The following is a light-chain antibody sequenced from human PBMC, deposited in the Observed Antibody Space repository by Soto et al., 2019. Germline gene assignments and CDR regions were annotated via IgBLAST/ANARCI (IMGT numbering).Light chain of an antibody. CDR3: QQYGDSPRGT. J-gene: IGKJ4*01. V-gene: IGKV3D-20*01. Sequence: EVVLTQSPATLSLSPGERATLSCGASQTVSSNYLAWYQHKPGLAPRLLIYDASSRATGIPDRFRGSGSGTDFTLTISRLEPEVVAVYYCQQYGDSPRGTFGGGTKVEIK. CDR2: DAS. CDR1: QTVSSNY.